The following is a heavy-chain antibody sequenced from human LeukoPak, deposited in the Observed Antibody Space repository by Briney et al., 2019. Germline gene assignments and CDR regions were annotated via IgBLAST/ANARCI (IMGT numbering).Heavy chain of an antibody. CDR3: TTTAYASGWPYDY. J-gene: IGHJ4*02. CDR2: IYTSGSA. Sequence: PSETLSLTSTVSGGVSSGSITNYDCTWIRQPAGKGLVWIGRIYTSGSAAYNPSLNSRVTMSVDTSRNQFSLTLNSATAADTAVYYYTTTAYASGWPYDYWGQGALVTVSS. D-gene: IGHD6-19*01. V-gene: IGHV4-4*07. CDR1: GGVSSGSITNYD.